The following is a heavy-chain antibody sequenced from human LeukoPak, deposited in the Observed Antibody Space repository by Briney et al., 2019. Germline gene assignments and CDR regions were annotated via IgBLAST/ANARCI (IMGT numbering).Heavy chain of an antibody. CDR2: INPNSGGT. D-gene: IGHD3-16*02. CDR3: ARVMITFGGVIGPFDY. J-gene: IGHJ4*02. Sequence: GASVKVSCKASGYTFTGYYMHWVRQAHGQGLEWMGWINPNSGGTNYAQKFQGRVTMTRDTSISTAYMELSRLRSDDTAVYYCARVMITFGGVIGPFDYWGQGTLVTVSS. V-gene: IGHV1-2*02. CDR1: GYTFTGYY.